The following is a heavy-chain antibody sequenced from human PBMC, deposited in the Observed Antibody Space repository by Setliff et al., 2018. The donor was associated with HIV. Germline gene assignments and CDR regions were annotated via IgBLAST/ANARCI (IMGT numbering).Heavy chain of an antibody. D-gene: IGHD3-22*01. CDR2: IYTSGST. CDR1: GGSISSYY. Sequence: SSETLSLTCTVSGGSISSYYWSWIRQPPGKGLEWIGYIYTSGSTNYNPSLKSRVTISVDTSKNQFSLKLSSVTAADTVVYYCARGLSFYDPGGFDYWGQGTLVTVSS. J-gene: IGHJ4*02. CDR3: ARGLSFYDPGGFDY. V-gene: IGHV4-4*09.